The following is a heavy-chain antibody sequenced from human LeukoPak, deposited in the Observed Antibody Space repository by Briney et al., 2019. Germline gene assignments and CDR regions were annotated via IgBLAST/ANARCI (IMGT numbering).Heavy chain of an antibody. V-gene: IGHV4-59*01. Sequence: SETLSLTCTVSGVSISSYYWSWIRQPPGKGLEWIGYIYYSGSTNYNPSLKSRVTISVDTSKNQFSLKLSSVTAADTAVYYCARDSIVVVRGGFYYYYGMDVWGQGTTVTVSS. D-gene: IGHD3-22*01. CDR1: GVSISSYY. CDR2: IYYSGST. CDR3: ARDSIVVVRGGFYYYYGMDV. J-gene: IGHJ6*02.